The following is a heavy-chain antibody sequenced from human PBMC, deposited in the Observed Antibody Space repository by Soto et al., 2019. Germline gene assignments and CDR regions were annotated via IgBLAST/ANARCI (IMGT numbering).Heavy chain of an antibody. CDR3: ARDGVSLLAVAGPILGY. CDR2: ISYDGSNK. D-gene: IGHD6-19*01. Sequence: HPGGSLRLSCAASGFTFSSYAMHWVRQAPGKGLEWVAVISYDGSNKYYADSVKGRFTISRDNSKNTLYLQMNSLRAEDTAVYYCARDGVSLLAVAGPILGYWGQGTLVTVSS. CDR1: GFTFSSYA. J-gene: IGHJ4*02. V-gene: IGHV3-30-3*01.